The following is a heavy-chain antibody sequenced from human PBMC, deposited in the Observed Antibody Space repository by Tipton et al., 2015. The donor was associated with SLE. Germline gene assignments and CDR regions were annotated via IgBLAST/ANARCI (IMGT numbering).Heavy chain of an antibody. CDR2: IYSSGNP. CDR1: GGSITTDY. D-gene: IGHD3-16*01. Sequence: TLSLTCSVSGGSITTDYWSWFRQPPGKRLEWIGYIYSSGNPSYNPSLPSRLTISLGTSQNQFSLNLRSVTAADTAVYYCTKVGGSGHFDYWGQGTLVTVSS. V-gene: IGHV4-59*01. CDR3: TKVGGSGHFDY. J-gene: IGHJ4*02.